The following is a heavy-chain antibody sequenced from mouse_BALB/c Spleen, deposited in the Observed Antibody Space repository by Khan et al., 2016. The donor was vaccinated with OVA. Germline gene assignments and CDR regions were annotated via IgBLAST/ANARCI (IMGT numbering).Heavy chain of an antibody. CDR2: INTHSGVP. CDR1: GYTFTTAG. V-gene: IGHV9-4*02. D-gene: IGHD2-14*01. J-gene: IGHJ4*01. Sequence: QIQLVQSGPELKRPGETVRISCKASGYTFTTAGIQWVQKMPGKGLKWIGWINTHSGVPKYAEDFKGRFAFSLEISVRTAYLLITNLKNGDTATYFWARGGAAYYRNDGSAMEYWGQGTSVTVSS. CDR3: ARGGAAYYRNDGSAMEY.